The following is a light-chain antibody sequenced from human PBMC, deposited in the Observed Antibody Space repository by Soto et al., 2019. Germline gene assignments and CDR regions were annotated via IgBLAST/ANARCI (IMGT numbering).Light chain of an antibody. Sequence: VAEAPSKQSVSPVERATLSCMASQSVSSSYLAWYQQKPGQAPMLLIYAASSRATGIPDRFSGSGSATDFTLTISRLEPEDFAVYYCPQYGTSPRTFGQRTKV. CDR1: QSVSSSY. CDR3: PQYGTSPRT. CDR2: AAS. J-gene: IGKJ1*01. V-gene: IGKV3-20*01.